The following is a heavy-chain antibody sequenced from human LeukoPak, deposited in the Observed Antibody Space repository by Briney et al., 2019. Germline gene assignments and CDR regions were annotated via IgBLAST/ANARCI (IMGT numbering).Heavy chain of an antibody. CDR1: GGSFSGYY. V-gene: IGHV4-34*01. D-gene: IGHD3-10*01. Sequence: PSETLSLTCAVYGGSFSGYYWSWIRRPPGKGLEWIGEINHSGNTNYNPSLKSRVTISVDTSKNQFSLKLSSVTAADTAVYYCAGYYGSGSFNPLGAFDIWGQGTMVTVSS. J-gene: IGHJ3*02. CDR3: AGYYGSGSFNPLGAFDI. CDR2: INHSGNT.